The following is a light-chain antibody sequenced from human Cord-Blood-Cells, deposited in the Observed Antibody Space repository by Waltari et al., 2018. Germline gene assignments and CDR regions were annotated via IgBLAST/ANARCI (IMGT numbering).Light chain of an antibody. CDR1: QSVSSY. J-gene: IGKJ3*01. CDR3: QQRSNWPLT. CDR2: DAS. Sequence: EIVLTQSPATLSLSPGERATLSCRASQSVSSYLAWYQQKPGQAPRLLIYDASNRATGITARFSGSGSGTDFTRTISILEPEDFAVYYCQQRSNWPLTFGPGTKVDIK. V-gene: IGKV3-11*01.